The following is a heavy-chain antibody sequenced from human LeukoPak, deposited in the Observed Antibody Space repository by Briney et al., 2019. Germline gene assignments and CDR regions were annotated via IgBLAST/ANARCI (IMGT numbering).Heavy chain of an antibody. V-gene: IGHV3-15*01. CDR1: GFTFSNAW. CDR3: TTVTSTMIAPYFDY. J-gene: IGHJ4*02. CDR2: IKSKTDGGTT. D-gene: IGHD3-22*01. Sequence: GGSLRLSCAASGFTFSNAWMSWVRQAPGKGLEWVGRIKSKTDGGTTDYAAPVKGRFTISRDDSKNTLYLQMNSLKTEDTAVYYCTTVTSTMIAPYFDYWGQGTLVTVSS.